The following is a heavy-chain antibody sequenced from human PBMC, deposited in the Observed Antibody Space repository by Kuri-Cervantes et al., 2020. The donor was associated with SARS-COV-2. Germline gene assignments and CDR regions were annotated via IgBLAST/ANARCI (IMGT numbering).Heavy chain of an antibody. Sequence: GGSLRLSCSASGLTFSHYVMHWVRQAPGKGLEYVSAINNDGYYTYYTDSVKGRFIISRDNSKNTPYLQMSSLRAEDTAVYYCVKSLRFLEWLPLDYWGQGTLVTVSS. CDR1: GLTFSHYV. J-gene: IGHJ4*02. D-gene: IGHD3-3*01. V-gene: IGHV3-64D*08. CDR3: VKSLRFLEWLPLDY. CDR2: INNDGYYT.